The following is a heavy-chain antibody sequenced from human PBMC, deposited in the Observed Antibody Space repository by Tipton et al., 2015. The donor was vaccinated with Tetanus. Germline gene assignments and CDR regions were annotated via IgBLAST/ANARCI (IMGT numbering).Heavy chain of an antibody. CDR3: AKVNGDSQYYYYGMDV. V-gene: IGHV3-23*01. Sequence: GSLRLSCEASGFSFSSYAMSWVRQAPGKGLEWVSAISGSGGSTYYADSVKGRFTISRDNSKNTLYLQMNSLRAEDTAVYYCAKVNGDSQYYYYGMDVWGQGTTITVSS. J-gene: IGHJ6*02. CDR2: ISGSGGST. CDR1: GFSFSSYA. D-gene: IGHD4-17*01.